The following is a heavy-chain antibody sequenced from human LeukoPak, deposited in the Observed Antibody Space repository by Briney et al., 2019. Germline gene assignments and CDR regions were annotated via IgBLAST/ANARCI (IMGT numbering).Heavy chain of an antibody. V-gene: IGHV4-39*01. CDR3: ARPGRRDYYFDY. D-gene: IGHD2-21*02. CDR2: IYYSGST. Sequence: PSETLSLTCTVSGGSISSSSYYWGWIRQPQGKGLEWIGSIYYSGSTYYNPSLKSRVTISVDTSKNQFSLKLSSVTAADTAVYYCARPGRRDYYFDYWGQGTLVTVSS. CDR1: GGSISSSSYY. J-gene: IGHJ4*02.